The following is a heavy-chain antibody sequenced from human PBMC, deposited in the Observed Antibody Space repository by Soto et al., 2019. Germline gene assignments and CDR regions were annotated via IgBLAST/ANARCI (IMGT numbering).Heavy chain of an antibody. CDR2: IYYSGST. CDR1: GGSISSSSYY. V-gene: IGHV4-39*01. D-gene: IGHD4-4*01. J-gene: IGHJ6*03. CDR3: ASVTTNYYYYYMDV. Sequence: QLQLQESGPGLVKPSETLSLTCTVSGGSISSSSYYWGWIRQPPGKGLEWIGSIYYSGSTYYNPSLKSRVTIPVDTSKNQFSLKLSSVTAADTAVYYCASVTTNYYYYYMDVWGKGTTVTVSS.